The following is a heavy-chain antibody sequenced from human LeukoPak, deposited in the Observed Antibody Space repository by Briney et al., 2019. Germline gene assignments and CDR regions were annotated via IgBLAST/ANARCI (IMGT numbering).Heavy chain of an antibody. J-gene: IGHJ6*02. CDR1: GFTFSSYA. Sequence: PGGSLRLSCAASGFTFSSYAMSWVRQAPGKGLEWVSAISGSGGSTYYADSVKGRFTISRDNSKNTLYLQMNSLRAEDTAVYYCAKGVIPGYYYYGMDVWGQGTTVTVSS. CDR2: ISGSGGST. CDR3: AKGVIPGYYYYGMDV. V-gene: IGHV3-23*01.